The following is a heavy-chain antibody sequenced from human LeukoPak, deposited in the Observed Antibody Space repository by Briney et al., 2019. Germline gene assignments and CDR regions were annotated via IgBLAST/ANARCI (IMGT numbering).Heavy chain of an antibody. CDR1: DGSISSYY. J-gene: IGHJ3*02. Sequence: PSETLSLTCTVSDGSISSYYWSWIRQPPGKGLEWIGYIYYSGSTNYNPSLKSRVTISVDTSKNQFSLKLSSVTAADTAVYYCARHAHGQQLVRGAFDIWGQGTMVTVSS. CDR2: IYYSGST. D-gene: IGHD6-13*01. CDR3: ARHAHGQQLVRGAFDI. V-gene: IGHV4-59*01.